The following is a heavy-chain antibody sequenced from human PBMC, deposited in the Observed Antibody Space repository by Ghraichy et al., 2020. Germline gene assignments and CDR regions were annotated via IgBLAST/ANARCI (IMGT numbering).Heavy chain of an antibody. CDR3: AREFGIFGVARYYYGMDV. CDR2: INPSGGNT. V-gene: IGHV1-46*01. J-gene: IGHJ6*02. CDR1: GYTFTSYY. Sequence: ASVKVSCKASGYTFTSYYMHWVRQAPGQGLEWMGIINPSGGNTSYAQKFQGRVTMTRDTSTSTVYMELSNLRSEDTAVYYCAREFGIFGVARYYYGMDVWGQGTTVTVSS. D-gene: IGHD3-3*01.